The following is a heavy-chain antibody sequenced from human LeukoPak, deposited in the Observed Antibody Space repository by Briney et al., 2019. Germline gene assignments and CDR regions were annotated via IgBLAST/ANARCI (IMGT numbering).Heavy chain of an antibody. D-gene: IGHD7-27*01. CDR3: AKDKLSSLNWGWDFKYFDF. CDR2: ISYDGSNK. CDR1: GFTFSSYG. V-gene: IGHV3-30*18. J-gene: IGHJ4*02. Sequence: GGSLRLSCAASGFTFSSYGMQWVRQAPGKGLEWVAVISYDGSNKYHADSVKGRFTISRDNYKNTLYLQMNSLRAEDTAVYYCAKDKLSSLNWGWDFKYFDFWGQGTLVTVSS.